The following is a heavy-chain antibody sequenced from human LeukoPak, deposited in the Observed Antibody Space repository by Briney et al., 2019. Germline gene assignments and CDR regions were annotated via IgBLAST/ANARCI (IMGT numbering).Heavy chain of an antibody. D-gene: IGHD2-15*01. Sequence: GGSLRLSCAASGFTFSSYWMSWVRQAPGKGLEWVANIKQDGSEKYYVDSVKGRFTISRDNAKNSLYLQMNSLRAEDTAIYFCAKGGAGIFQFAFDIWGQGTLVTVSS. CDR3: AKGGAGIFQFAFDI. CDR1: GFTFSSYW. CDR2: IKQDGSEK. V-gene: IGHV3-7*03. J-gene: IGHJ3*02.